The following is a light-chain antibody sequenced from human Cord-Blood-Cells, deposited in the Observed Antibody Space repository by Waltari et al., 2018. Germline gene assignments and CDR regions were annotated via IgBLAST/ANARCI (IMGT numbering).Light chain of an antibody. CDR1: SSNIGAGYA. J-gene: IGLJ1*01. V-gene: IGLV1-40*01. CDR2: GNS. Sequence: QSVLAQPPSVSGAPGQRVTISCPGSSSNIGAGYAVPGYQQLPGTAPKLLIYGNSNRPSGVPDRFSGSKSGTSASLAITGLQAEDEADYYCQSYDSSLSGYVFGTGTKVTVL. CDR3: QSYDSSLSGYV.